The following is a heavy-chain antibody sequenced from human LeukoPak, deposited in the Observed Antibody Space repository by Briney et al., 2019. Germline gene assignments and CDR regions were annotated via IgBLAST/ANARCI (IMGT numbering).Heavy chain of an antibody. CDR3: ARDYPGSYLY. V-gene: IGHV3-7*01. J-gene: IGHJ4*02. CDR2: INQDGSEN. Sequence: GGSLRLSCAASGFTFSNYWMSWVRQAPGKGLEWVANINQDGSENYYVDSVKGRFTISRDNAKNSLYLQMNSLRAEDTAVYYCARDYPGSYLYWGQGTLVTVSS. D-gene: IGHD1-26*01. CDR1: GFTFSNYW.